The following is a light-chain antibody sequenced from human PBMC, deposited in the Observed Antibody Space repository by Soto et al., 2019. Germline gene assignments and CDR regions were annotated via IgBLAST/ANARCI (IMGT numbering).Light chain of an antibody. J-gene: IGKJ1*01. CDR1: QSLGAN. CDR2: GSS. Sequence: EIVMTQSPATLSVSPGERATLSCTASQSLGANLAWYQQKPGQAPRLLIYGSSTRATGIPARFSGSGSRTGVTLTISGLQSEDFAVYYWQQYDYRPWTFGQGTKVHIK. CDR3: QQYDYRPWT. V-gene: IGKV3-15*01.